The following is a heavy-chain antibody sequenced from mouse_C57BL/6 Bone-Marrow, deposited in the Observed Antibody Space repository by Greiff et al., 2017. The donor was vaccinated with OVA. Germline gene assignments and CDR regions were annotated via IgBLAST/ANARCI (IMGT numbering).Heavy chain of an antibody. Sequence: EVHLVESEGGLVQPGSSMKLSCTASGFTFSDYYMAWVRQVPEKGLEWVANINYDGSSTYYLDSLKSRFIISRDNAKNILYLQMSSLKSEETATYYCARNDGYYEGYYAMDYWGQGTSVTVSS. V-gene: IGHV5-16*01. D-gene: IGHD2-3*01. CDR2: INYDGSST. CDR3: ARNDGYYEGYYAMDY. CDR1: GFTFSDYY. J-gene: IGHJ4*01.